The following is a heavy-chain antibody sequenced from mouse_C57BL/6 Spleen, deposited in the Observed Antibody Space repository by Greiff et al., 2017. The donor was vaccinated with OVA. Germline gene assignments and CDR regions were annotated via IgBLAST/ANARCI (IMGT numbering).Heavy chain of an antibody. CDR2: IYPGSGST. CDR3: ARGDSSGPWFAY. V-gene: IGHV1-55*01. Sequence: VQLQQSGAELVKPGASVKMSCKASGYTFTSYWITWVKQRPGQGLEWIGDIYPGSGSTNYNEKFKSKATLTVDTSSSTAYMQLSSLTSEDSAVYYCARGDSSGPWFAYWGQGTLVTVSA. D-gene: IGHD3-2*02. J-gene: IGHJ3*01. CDR1: GYTFTSYW.